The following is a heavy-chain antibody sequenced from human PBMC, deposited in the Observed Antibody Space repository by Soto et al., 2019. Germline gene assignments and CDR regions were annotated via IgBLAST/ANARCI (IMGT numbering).Heavy chain of an antibody. CDR2: IYWDDDK. CDR1: GFSLSTSGVG. V-gene: IGHV2-5*02. CDR3: AHTITAAGTPLDY. J-gene: IGHJ4*02. D-gene: IGHD6-13*01. Sequence: QITLKESGPTLVKPTQPLTLTCTFSGFSLSTSGVGVGWIRQPPGKALEWLALIYWDDDKRYSPSLKSRLTSTRDTSKPQVVHTMTTMHPLDTATYYCAHTITAAGTPLDYWGQGTLVTVSS.